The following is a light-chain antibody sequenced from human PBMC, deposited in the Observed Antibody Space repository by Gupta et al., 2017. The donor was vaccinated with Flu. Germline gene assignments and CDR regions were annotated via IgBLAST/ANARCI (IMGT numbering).Light chain of an antibody. CDR2: DIS. Sequence: PATLSLSPGQRATLSCRASQSHSNYLVWYQQKPGQAPRLLIYDISSRATGIPARFSGSGSGTDFTLTISSLEAEDSAVYFCLQRGYWPYTFGRGTKVEIK. CDR1: QSHSNY. CDR3: LQRGYWPYT. V-gene: IGKV3-11*01. J-gene: IGKJ2*01.